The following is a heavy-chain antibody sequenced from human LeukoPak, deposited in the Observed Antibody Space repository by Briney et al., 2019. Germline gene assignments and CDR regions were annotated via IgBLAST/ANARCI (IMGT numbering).Heavy chain of an antibody. CDR3: ARSLIVVVITQSFDY. Sequence: GGSLRLSCAASGFTFSSYWMSWVRQAPGKGLEWVANIKQDGSEKYYVDSVKGRFTISRDNAKNSLYLQMNSLRAEDTAVYYCARSLIVVVITQSFDYWGQGTLVTVSS. J-gene: IGHJ4*02. CDR2: IKQDGSEK. CDR1: GFTFSSYW. D-gene: IGHD3-22*01. V-gene: IGHV3-7*01.